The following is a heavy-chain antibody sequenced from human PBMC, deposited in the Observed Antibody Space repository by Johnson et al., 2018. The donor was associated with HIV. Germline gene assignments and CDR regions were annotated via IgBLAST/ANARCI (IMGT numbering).Heavy chain of an antibody. CDR3: ARDISSGYHAFDM. CDR1: GFTFRSYW. D-gene: IGHD3-22*01. CDR2: IKQDGSEK. V-gene: IGHV3-7*01. Sequence: MQLVESGGGLVQPGGSLRLSCVVSGFTFRSYWMTWVRQAPGKGLEWVANIKQDGSEKYYVDSVKGRFTISRDNAKNSLYLQMNGLRAEDTAVYYCARDISSGYHAFDMWGLGTLVTVSS. J-gene: IGHJ3*02.